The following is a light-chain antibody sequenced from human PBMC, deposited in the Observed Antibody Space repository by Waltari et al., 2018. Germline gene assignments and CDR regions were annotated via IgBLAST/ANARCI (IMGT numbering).Light chain of an antibody. CDR2: GAS. J-gene: IGKJ2*01. V-gene: IGKV3-15*01. CDR3: QQYNSWPPRYT. Sequence: EIVLTQSPATLSVSPGERATLSCRASQSVSSNLAWYQHKPGQPPRLLIYGASTRATGIPARFNGSGSGTEFTLTISSLQSEDFAVYYCQQYNSWPPRYTFGQGTNRESK. CDR1: QSVSSN.